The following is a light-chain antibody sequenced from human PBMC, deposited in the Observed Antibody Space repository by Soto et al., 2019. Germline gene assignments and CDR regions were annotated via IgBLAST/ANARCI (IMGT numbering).Light chain of an antibody. Sequence: EIVLTQSPATLSLSPGERATLSCRASQSVSSYLAWYQQKPGQAPRLLIYDASNRATGIPARFSGSGSGTDFTLTISSLEPEDVAVYYCQQRSNWTSWTFGQGTKVEIK. V-gene: IGKV3-11*01. CDR3: QQRSNWTSWT. J-gene: IGKJ1*01. CDR1: QSVSSY. CDR2: DAS.